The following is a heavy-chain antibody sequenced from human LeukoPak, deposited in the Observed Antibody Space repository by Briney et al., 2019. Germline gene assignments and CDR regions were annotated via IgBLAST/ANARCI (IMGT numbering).Heavy chain of an antibody. CDR1: GYTFTSYG. CDR3: ARDLYYDSSGYYWFDP. J-gene: IGHJ5*02. CDR2: INPNSGGT. D-gene: IGHD3-22*01. V-gene: IGHV1-2*02. Sequence: ASVKVSCKASGYTFTSYGISWVRQAPGQGLEWMGWINPNSGGTNYAQKFQGRVTMTRDTSISTAYMELSRLRSDDTAVYYCARDLYYDSSGYYWFDPWGQGTLVTVSS.